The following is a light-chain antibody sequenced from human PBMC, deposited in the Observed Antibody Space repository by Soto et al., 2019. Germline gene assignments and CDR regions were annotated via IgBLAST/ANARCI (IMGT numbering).Light chain of an antibody. Sequence: QSVLTQPPSVSEAPGQRVTISCTGSSSNIGAGYEAHWYQQVPGTAPKLLIYENNNRPSGLPDRFSGPKSGPSAALAITGLQAEDEAEYYCQSYDSSLSRYVFGTGTKLTVL. CDR2: ENN. CDR1: SSNIGAGYE. CDR3: QSYDSSLSRYV. J-gene: IGLJ1*01. V-gene: IGLV1-40*01.